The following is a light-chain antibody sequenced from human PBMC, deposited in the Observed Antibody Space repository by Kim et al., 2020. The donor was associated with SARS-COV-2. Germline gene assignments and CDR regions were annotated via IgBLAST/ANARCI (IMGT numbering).Light chain of an antibody. V-gene: IGLV3-1*01. CDR3: QAWDSSTVV. Sequence: VAPGQTASITCSGDKLGDKYACWYQQKPGQSPVVVIHQDSRRPSGIPERFSGSNSGNTATLTISGTQAMDEADYYCQAWDSSTVVFGGGTQLTVL. CDR2: QDS. J-gene: IGLJ2*01. CDR1: KLGDKY.